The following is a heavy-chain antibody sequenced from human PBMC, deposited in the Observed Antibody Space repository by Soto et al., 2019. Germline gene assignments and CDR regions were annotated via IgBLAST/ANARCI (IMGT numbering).Heavy chain of an antibody. CDR2: IYTSGST. Sequence: SETLSLTCTVSGGSISSYYWSWIRQPAGMGLEWIGRIYTSGSTNYNPSLKSRVTMSVDTSKNQFSLKLSSVTAADTAVYYCARAAPLYCSSTSCLVGVYYYYGMDVWGQGTTVTV. J-gene: IGHJ6*02. D-gene: IGHD2-2*01. V-gene: IGHV4-4*07. CDR1: GGSISSYY. CDR3: ARAAPLYCSSTSCLVGVYYYYGMDV.